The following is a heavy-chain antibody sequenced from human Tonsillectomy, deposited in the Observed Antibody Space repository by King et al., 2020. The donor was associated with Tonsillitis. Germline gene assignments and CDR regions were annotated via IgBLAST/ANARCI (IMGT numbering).Heavy chain of an antibody. CDR2: INHSGST. CDR3: ARVPGDYYGSGSYYASYNSFDP. CDR1: GGSFSGYY. V-gene: IGHV4-34*01. D-gene: IGHD3-10*01. J-gene: IGHJ5*02. Sequence: VQLQQWGAGLLKPSETLSLTCAVYGGSFSGYYWSGIRQPPGKGLEWIGEINHSGSTNYNPSLKSRVTISVDTSKNQFSLKLSSVTAADTAVYYCARVPGDYYGSGSYYASYNSFDPWGQGTLVTVSS.